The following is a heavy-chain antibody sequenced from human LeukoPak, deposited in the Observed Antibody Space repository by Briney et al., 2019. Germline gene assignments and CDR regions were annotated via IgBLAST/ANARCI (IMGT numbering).Heavy chain of an antibody. V-gene: IGHV3-23*01. Sequence: GGSLRLSCAASGFTFNNYAMSWVRQAPGKGLEWVSAISFSGGGTYHADSVQGRFAISRDISKNPLYLQMNSLRAEDTAVYYCAKDRLAATSVPYYFDYWGQGTLVTVSS. CDR3: AKDRLAATSVPYYFDY. J-gene: IGHJ4*02. CDR2: ISFSGGGT. D-gene: IGHD2-15*01. CDR1: GFTFNNYA.